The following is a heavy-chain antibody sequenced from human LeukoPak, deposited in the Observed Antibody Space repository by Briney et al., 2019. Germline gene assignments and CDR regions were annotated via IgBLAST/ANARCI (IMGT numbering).Heavy chain of an antibody. Sequence: ASVKVSCKASGYTFTSYAMNWVRQAPGQGLEWMGWINTNTGNPTYAQGFTGRFVFSLDTSVSTAYLQISSLKAEDTAVYYCAREGVPAAIRGRGWFDPWGQGTLVTVSS. CDR1: GYTFTSYA. D-gene: IGHD2-2*02. CDR2: INTNTGNP. J-gene: IGHJ5*02. V-gene: IGHV7-4-1*02. CDR3: AREGVPAAIRGRGWFDP.